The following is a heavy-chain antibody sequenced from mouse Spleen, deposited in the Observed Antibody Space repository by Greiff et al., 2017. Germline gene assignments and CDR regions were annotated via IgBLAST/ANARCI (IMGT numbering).Heavy chain of an antibody. V-gene: IGHV1-26*01. CDR3: ARNYYLFDY. CDR1: GYTFTDYY. CDR2: INPNNGGT. Sequence: VQLQQSGPELVKPGASVKISCKASGYTFTDYYMNWVKQSHGKSLEWIGDINPNNGGTSYNQKFKGKATLTVDKSSSTAYMELRSLTSEDSAVYYCARNYYLFDYWGQGTTLTVSS. D-gene: IGHD1-1*01. J-gene: IGHJ2*01.